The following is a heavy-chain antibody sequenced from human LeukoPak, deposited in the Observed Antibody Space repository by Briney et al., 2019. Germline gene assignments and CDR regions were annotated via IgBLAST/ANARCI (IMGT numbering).Heavy chain of an antibody. J-gene: IGHJ4*02. D-gene: IGHD3-22*01. Sequence: SETLSLTCAVYGGSFSGYYWNWIRQPPGKGLEWIGEINHSGSTNYNPSLKSRVTISVDTSKNQFSLKLSSVTAADTAVYYCARESRDSSGYYRAYWGQGTLVTVSS. CDR1: GGSFSGYY. CDR2: INHSGST. V-gene: IGHV4-34*01. CDR3: ARESRDSSGYYRAY.